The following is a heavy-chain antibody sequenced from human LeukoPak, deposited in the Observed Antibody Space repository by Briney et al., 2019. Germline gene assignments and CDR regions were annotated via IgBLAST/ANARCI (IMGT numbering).Heavy chain of an antibody. CDR3: ARGSGSYYDY. V-gene: IGHV3-48*02. Sequence: TGESLRLSCAASRFTVSSYSMNWVRQAPGKGLEWVSYISSSSNTLYYADSVKGRFTISRDNAKNSLYLQVNSLRDEDTAVYYCARGSGSYYDYWGQGTLVTVSS. CDR1: RFTVSSYS. J-gene: IGHJ4*02. D-gene: IGHD1-26*01. CDR2: ISSSSNTL.